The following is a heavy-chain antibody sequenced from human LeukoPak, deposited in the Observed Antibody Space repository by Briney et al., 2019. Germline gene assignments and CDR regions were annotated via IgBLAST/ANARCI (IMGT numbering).Heavy chain of an antibody. V-gene: IGHV3-23*01. D-gene: IGHD2-8*01. CDR1: GFTFSSYA. Sequence: GGSLRLSCAGSGFTFSSYAMSWVRQAPGKGLEWVSAISDTGATTYDADSVKGRFTLSRDNSRSTLYLQMNSLRAEDTALYYCAKDTSIGRYCTNGVCPPFDYWGQGTVVTVSS. J-gene: IGHJ4*02. CDR2: ISDTGATT. CDR3: AKDTSIGRYCTNGVCPPFDY.